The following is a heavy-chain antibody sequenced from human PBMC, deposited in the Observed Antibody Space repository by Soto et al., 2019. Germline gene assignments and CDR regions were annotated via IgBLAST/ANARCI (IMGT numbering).Heavy chain of an antibody. CDR1: GGSFSGYY. CDR2: INHSGST. J-gene: IGHJ3*02. Sequence: SETLSLTCAVYGGSFSGYYWSWIRQPPGKGLEWIGEINHSGSTNYNPSLKSRVTISVDTSKNQFSLKLSSVTAADTAVYYCARAVTRKLNAFDIWGQGTMVTVSS. V-gene: IGHV4-34*01. CDR3: ARAVTRKLNAFDI. D-gene: IGHD3-16*01.